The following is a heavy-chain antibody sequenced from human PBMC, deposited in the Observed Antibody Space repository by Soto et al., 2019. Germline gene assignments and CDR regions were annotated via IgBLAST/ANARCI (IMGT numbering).Heavy chain of an antibody. Sequence: QVQLVESGGGVVQPGESLRLSCAASGFTFSSYAMHWVRQTPGKGLEWVAAISFDGTNKSHVDSVKGRLTVSRDNSKNTLYIQMNRLRPEDKAVYYCARQGGSKGVWYFDYWGQGSLVSVCS. CDR2: ISFDGTNK. CDR1: GFTFSSYA. D-gene: IGHD2-15*01. CDR3: ARQGGSKGVWYFDY. J-gene: IGHJ4*02. V-gene: IGHV3-30*03.